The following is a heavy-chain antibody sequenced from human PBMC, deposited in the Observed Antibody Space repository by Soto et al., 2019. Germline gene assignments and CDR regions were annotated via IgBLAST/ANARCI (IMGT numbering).Heavy chain of an antibody. V-gene: IGHV4-59*01. CDR3: ARESGLVVMGIYYYYGMDV. CDR2: IYYSGST. D-gene: IGHD6-6*01. J-gene: IGHJ6*02. Sequence: SETLSLTCTVSGGSISSYYWSWIRQPPGKGLEWIGYIYYSGSTNYNPSLKSRVTISVDTSKNQFSLKLSSVTAADTAVYYCARESGLVVMGIYYYYGMDVWGQGTTVTVSS. CDR1: GGSISSYY.